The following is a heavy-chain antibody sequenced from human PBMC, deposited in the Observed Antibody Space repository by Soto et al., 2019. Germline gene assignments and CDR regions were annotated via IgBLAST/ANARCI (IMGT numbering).Heavy chain of an antibody. J-gene: IGHJ5*02. V-gene: IGHV1-2*02. D-gene: IGHD1-7*01. CDR3: ARERTGTTVWFDP. CDR2: INPNSGGT. Sequence: ASVKVSCKASGYTFTGYYMHWVRQAPGQGLEWMGWINPNSGGTNYAQKFQGRVTMTRDTSISTAYMELSRLRSDDTAVYYCARERTGTTVWFDPWGQGTLVTVSS. CDR1: GYTFTGYY.